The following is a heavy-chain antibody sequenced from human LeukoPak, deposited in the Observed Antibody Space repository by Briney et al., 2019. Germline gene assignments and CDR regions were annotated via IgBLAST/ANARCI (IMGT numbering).Heavy chain of an antibody. Sequence: PSETLSLTCTVSGGSISTYYWSWIRQPPGKGLECIGYMYYSGSTNYSPSLKSRVTISVDTSKNQFSLKLSSVTAADTAVYYCARDYRTGFDYWGQGTLVTVSS. CDR1: GGSISTYY. CDR3: ARDYRTGFDY. CDR2: MYYSGST. D-gene: IGHD7-27*01. V-gene: IGHV4-59*01. J-gene: IGHJ4*02.